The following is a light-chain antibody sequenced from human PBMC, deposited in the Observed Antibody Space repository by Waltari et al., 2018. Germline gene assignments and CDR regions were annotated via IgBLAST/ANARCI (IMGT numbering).Light chain of an antibody. V-gene: IGKV3-20*01. CDR2: GTS. CDR3: QQYDGEVVT. Sequence: WRASQSVTSISLTWYQKKVGQAPRLLIDGTSSRATGIPDRFSGSGSGTEFTLTISRLEPEDFAVYYCQQYDGEVVTFGGGTKVEI. J-gene: IGKJ4*01. CDR1: QSVTSIS.